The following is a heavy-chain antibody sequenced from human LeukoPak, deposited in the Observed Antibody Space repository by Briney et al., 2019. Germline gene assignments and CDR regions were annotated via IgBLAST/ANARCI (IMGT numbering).Heavy chain of an antibody. D-gene: IGHD3-9*01. CDR3: ARGRSYDILTGY. CDR1: GFTFSSYS. CDR2: ISSSSSYI. J-gene: IGHJ4*02. V-gene: IGHV3-21*01. Sequence: GGSLRLSCVGTGFTFSSYSMKWVRQAPGKGLEWASSISSSSSYIYYADSVKGRFTISRDNAKNSLYLQMNSLRAEDTAVYYCARGRSYDILTGYWGQGTLVTVSS.